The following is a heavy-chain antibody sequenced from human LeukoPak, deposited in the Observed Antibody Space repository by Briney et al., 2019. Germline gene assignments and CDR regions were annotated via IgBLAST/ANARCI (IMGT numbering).Heavy chain of an antibody. Sequence: SETLSLTCTVSGGSISSSSYYWGWIRQPPGKGLEWIGSIYYSGSTYYNPSLKSRVTISVDTSKNQFSLKLSSVTAADTAVYYYVRHLSPAIFGVVRPYYYYYYYMDVWGKGTTVTVSS. V-gene: IGHV4-39*01. CDR1: GGSISSSSYY. CDR2: IYYSGST. D-gene: IGHD3-3*01. J-gene: IGHJ6*03. CDR3: VRHLSPAIFGVVRPYYYYYYYMDV.